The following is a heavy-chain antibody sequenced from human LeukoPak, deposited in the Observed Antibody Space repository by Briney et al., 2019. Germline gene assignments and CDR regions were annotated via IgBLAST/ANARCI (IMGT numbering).Heavy chain of an antibody. D-gene: IGHD3-10*01. CDR2: IKQDGSEK. J-gene: IGHJ2*01. CDR3: ARERVRGTLLYSWYFDL. Sequence: PGGSLRLSCAASGFTFSSYAMSWVRQAPGKGLEWVANIKQDGSEKYYVDSVKGRFTISRDNAKNSLYLQMNSLRAEDTAVYYCARERVRGTLLYSWYFDLWGRGTLVTVSS. CDR1: GFTFSSYA. V-gene: IGHV3-7*01.